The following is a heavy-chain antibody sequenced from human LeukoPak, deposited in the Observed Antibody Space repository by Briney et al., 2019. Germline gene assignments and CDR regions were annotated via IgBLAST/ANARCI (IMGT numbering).Heavy chain of an antibody. Sequence: PSETLSLTCTVSRGSISSSGYYWGWIRQPPGKGLEWLGSIYYSGSTYYNPSLKSRVTISVDTSKNQFSLNLSSVTAADTAVYYCARLHYYDSSGFYYFDYWGQGTLVTVSS. CDR2: IYYSGST. D-gene: IGHD3-22*01. J-gene: IGHJ4*02. CDR1: RGSISSSGYY. V-gene: IGHV4-39*01. CDR3: ARLHYYDSSGFYYFDY.